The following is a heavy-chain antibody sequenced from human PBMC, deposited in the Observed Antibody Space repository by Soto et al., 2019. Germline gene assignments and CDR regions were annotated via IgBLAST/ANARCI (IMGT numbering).Heavy chain of an antibody. CDR3: ARGTYYGSGSYPSYYFDY. Sequence: SETLSLTCTVSGGSISSYYWSWIRQPLGKGLEWIGYIYYSGSTNYNPSLKSRVTISVDTSKNQFSLKLSSVTAADTAVYYCARGTYYGSGSYPSYYFDYWGQGTLVTVSS. CDR2: IYYSGST. D-gene: IGHD3-10*01. CDR1: GGSISSYY. V-gene: IGHV4-59*01. J-gene: IGHJ4*02.